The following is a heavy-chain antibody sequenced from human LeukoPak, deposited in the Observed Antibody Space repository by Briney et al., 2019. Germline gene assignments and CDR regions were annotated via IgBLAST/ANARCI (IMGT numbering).Heavy chain of an antibody. CDR3: ARVGVGSIDY. J-gene: IGHJ4*02. D-gene: IGHD1-26*01. Sequence: SETLSLTCTLSGGSITSGRYYWTWIRQHPQRGLEWIGYIYYSGSTYYNPSLKSRVTISVDTSKNQFSLKLSSVTAADTAVYYCARVGVGSIDYWGQGTLVTVSS. CDR1: GGSITSGRYY. CDR2: IYYSGST. V-gene: IGHV4-30-4*01.